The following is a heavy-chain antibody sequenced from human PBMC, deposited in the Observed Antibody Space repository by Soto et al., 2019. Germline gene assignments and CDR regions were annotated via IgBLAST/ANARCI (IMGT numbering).Heavy chain of an antibody. D-gene: IGHD1-26*01. CDR1: GGSISSSY. CDR2: IYYNGAT. Sequence: HSETLSLTCAFSGGSISSSYWIWIRQPPGKGLEWVGYIYYNGATNYNPSLEGRVTVSVDTSKNQFSLHLISVTAADTAVYYCAKVRASQWELLPYYFDYWGQGTPVTVSS. V-gene: IGHV4-59*01. J-gene: IGHJ4*02. CDR3: AKVRASQWELLPYYFDY.